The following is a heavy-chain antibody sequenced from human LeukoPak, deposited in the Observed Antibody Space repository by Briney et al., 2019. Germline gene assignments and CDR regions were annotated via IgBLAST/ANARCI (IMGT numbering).Heavy chain of an antibody. CDR2: IYSDGSRT. Sequence: GGSLRLSCAGSGFTLSNDWMHWVRQGPGKGLAWVARIYSDGSRTTYADSVKGRFTISGDNAKNSLYLQMNSLRAEDTAVYYCAELGITMIGGVWGKGTTVTISS. CDR1: GFTLSNDW. D-gene: IGHD3-10*02. J-gene: IGHJ6*04. V-gene: IGHV3-74*01. CDR3: AELGITMIGGV.